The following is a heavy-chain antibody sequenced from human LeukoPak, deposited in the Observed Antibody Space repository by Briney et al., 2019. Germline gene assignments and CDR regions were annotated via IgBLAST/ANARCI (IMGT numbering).Heavy chain of an antibody. V-gene: IGHV1-18*01. Sequence: ASVKVSCKASGYTFTSYGISWVRQAPGQGLEWMGWISAYNGNTNYAQKLQGRVTMTTDTSTSTAYMEMRSLRSDDTAVYYCARSPPPDFWSGYSDYYGMDVWGQGTTVTVSS. CDR2: ISAYNGNT. CDR3: ARSPPPDFWSGYSDYYGMDV. CDR1: GYTFTSYG. J-gene: IGHJ6*02. D-gene: IGHD3-3*01.